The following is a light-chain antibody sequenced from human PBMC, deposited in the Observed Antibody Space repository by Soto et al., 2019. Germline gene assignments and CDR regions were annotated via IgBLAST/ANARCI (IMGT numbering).Light chain of an antibody. J-gene: IGKJ2*01. CDR2: GAS. CDR1: QSISSSY. Sequence: EIVLTQSPGTLSLSPGERATLACMASQSISSSYLAWYQQKPGQAPRLLIYGASSRATGIPDRFSGSGSGTDFTLTISRLEPEDFAVYYCQFFGSSRYTFGQGTKLEIK. CDR3: QFFGSSRYT. V-gene: IGKV3-20*01.